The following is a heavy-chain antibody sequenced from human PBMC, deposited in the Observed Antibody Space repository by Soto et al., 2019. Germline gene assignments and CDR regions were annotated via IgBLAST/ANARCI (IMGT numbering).Heavy chain of an antibody. CDR1: GYTFNSYG. D-gene: IGHD4-4*01. CDR2: ISAYKANS. J-gene: IGHJ6*03. CDR3: ARDLKITVTSSYHYIDV. Sequence: QVQLVQSGAEVKKPGASVKVSCKASGYTFNSYGISWVRQAPGQGLEWMGWISAYKANSNYAQKFQGRVTMTNDTSTSTAYRELRSLRSDDTAVYYCARDLKITVTSSYHYIDVWGKGTTVTVSS. V-gene: IGHV1-18*01.